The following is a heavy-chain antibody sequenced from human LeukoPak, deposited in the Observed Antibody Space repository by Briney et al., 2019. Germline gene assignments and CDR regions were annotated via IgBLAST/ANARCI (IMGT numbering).Heavy chain of an antibody. CDR2: ISSSGSTI. Sequence: GGSLRLSCAASGFTFSDYYMSWIRQAPGKGLEWVSYISSSGSTIYYADSVKGRFTISRDNAKNSLYLQMNSLRAEDTAVYYCARADYDFWSGYSDDASDIWGQGTMVTVSS. D-gene: IGHD3-3*01. V-gene: IGHV3-11*01. CDR3: ARADYDFWSGYSDDASDI. CDR1: GFTFSDYY. J-gene: IGHJ3*02.